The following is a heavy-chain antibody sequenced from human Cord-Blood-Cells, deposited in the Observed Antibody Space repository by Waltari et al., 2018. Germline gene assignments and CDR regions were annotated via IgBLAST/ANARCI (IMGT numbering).Heavy chain of an antibody. CDR2: IYYSGST. J-gene: IGHJ4*02. V-gene: IGHV4-39*01. Sequence: QLQLQESGPGLVKPSETLSLTCTVSGGSISSSSYYWGWIRQPPGKGLEWIGSIYYSGSTYYNTSLKSRVTISVDTSKNQFSLKLSSVTAADTAVYYCAGFYYYGSGSYFDYWGQGTLVTVSS. CDR3: AGFYYYGSGSYFDY. CDR1: GGSISSSSYY. D-gene: IGHD3-10*01.